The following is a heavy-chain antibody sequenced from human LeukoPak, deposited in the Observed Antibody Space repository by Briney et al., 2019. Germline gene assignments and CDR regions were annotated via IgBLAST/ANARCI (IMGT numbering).Heavy chain of an antibody. V-gene: IGHV4-34*01. J-gene: IGHJ5*02. D-gene: IGHD5-12*01. CDR2: INHSGST. Sequence: PSETLSLTCAVYGGSFSGYYWSWIRQPPGKGLEWIGEINHSGSTNYNPSLKSRVTISVDTSKNQFSLKLSSVTAADTAVYYCAVATIEGDWFDPWGQGTLVTVSS. CDR3: AVATIEGDWFDP. CDR1: GGSFSGYY.